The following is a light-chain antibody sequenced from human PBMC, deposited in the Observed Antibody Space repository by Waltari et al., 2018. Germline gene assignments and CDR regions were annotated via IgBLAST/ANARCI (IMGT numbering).Light chain of an antibody. J-gene: IGLJ2*01. CDR3: SSYTSSSTLVV. V-gene: IGLV2-14*03. CDR2: DVS. CDR1: SSDVGGSNY. Sequence: SALTQPASVSVSPGQSLTISCTGTSSDVGGSNYVSWYQQHPGKAPKLMIDDVSNRPSGVSNRCSGSKSGNTASLTISGLQAEDEADYYCSSYTSSSTLVVFGGGTKLTVL.